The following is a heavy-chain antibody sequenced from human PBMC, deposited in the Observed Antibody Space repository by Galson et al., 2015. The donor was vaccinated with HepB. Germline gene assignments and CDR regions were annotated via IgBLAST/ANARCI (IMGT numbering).Heavy chain of an antibody. V-gene: IGHV1-69*10. D-gene: IGHD1-1*01. J-gene: IGHJ4*02. Sequence: SVKVSCKASGGTFTNYAFTWVRQAPGQGLEWMGRIIPMSDIANYAQKFQPRVTITADKSTSTAYMEVSSLRFEDTAVYFCARSLVTPTAPNSAIDYWGQGTLVTVSS. CDR3: ARSLVTPTAPNSAIDY. CDR2: IIPMSDIA. CDR1: GGTFTNYA.